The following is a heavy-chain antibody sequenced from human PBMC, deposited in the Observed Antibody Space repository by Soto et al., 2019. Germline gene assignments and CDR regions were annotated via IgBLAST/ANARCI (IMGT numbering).Heavy chain of an antibody. CDR3: VRDSPIGSTYSGYDGIDY. Sequence: ASVKVACEASGGTFSNDSITWVRQAPGQGLEWMGRIIPLLDITIYAQNLQGRVTMTAHTSTSTAYMELNSLRSEDTAVYYCVRDSPIGSTYSGYDGIDYWGQGTLVTVS. CDR2: IIPLLDIT. V-gene: IGHV1-69*04. J-gene: IGHJ4*02. CDR1: GGTFSNDS. D-gene: IGHD5-12*01.